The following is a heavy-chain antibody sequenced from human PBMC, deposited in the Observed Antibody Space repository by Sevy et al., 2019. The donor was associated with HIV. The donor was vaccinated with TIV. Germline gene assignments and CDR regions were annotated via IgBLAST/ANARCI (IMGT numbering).Heavy chain of an antibody. Sequence: GGYLRLSCAASGFTFNNAWMSWVRQAPGKGLEWVGRIKSKTDGGTTDYAAPVKGRFTISRDDSKNTLFLQMNSLQSEDTAVYYCATDRGNGDYAGGFDSWGQGTLVTVSS. CDR1: GFTFNNAW. CDR2: IKSKTDGGTT. CDR3: ATDRGNGDYAGGFDS. J-gene: IGHJ4*02. V-gene: IGHV3-15*01. D-gene: IGHD4-17*01.